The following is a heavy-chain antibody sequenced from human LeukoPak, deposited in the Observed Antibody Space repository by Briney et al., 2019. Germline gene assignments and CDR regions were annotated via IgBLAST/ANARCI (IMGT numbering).Heavy chain of an antibody. Sequence: ASVTVSCKASGYTFTGYYIHWVRQAPGQGLEWMGIINPSGGTTIYAQKFQGRVTMTRDTSTSTVYMELSSLRSEDTAVYYCARQRGGQYEDAFDIWGQGTVVTVSS. D-gene: IGHD2-8*01. CDR3: ARQRGGQYEDAFDI. V-gene: IGHV1-46*01. CDR1: GYTFTGYY. J-gene: IGHJ3*02. CDR2: INPSGGTT.